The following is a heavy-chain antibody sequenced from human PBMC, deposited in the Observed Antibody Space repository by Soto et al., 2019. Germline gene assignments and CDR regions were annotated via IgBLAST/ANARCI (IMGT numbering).Heavy chain of an antibody. J-gene: IGHJ6*02. Sequence: PSVKVSCKASGYIFTGYYMHWVRQAPGQGLEWMGWINPNNGDTKYVQEYQGWVTMTRDTSISTAYMELSRLKSDDTAVYYCARGDNWDVWGQGTTVTVSS. D-gene: IGHD2-21*01. CDR3: ARGDNWDV. CDR2: INPNNGDT. V-gene: IGHV1-2*04. CDR1: GYIFTGYY.